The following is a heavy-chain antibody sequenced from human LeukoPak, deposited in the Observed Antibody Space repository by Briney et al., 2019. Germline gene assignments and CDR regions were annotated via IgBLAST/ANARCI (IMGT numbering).Heavy chain of an antibody. CDR1: GFTFSSYA. V-gene: IGHV3-23*01. CDR2: ISGSGGST. Sequence: QPGGSLRLSCAASGFTFSSYAMSWVRQAPGKGLEWVSAISGSGGSTYYADSVRGRFTISRDNSKNTLYLQMNSLRAEDTAVYYCAKDQTRIGIVVVPGEIDYWGQGTLVTVSS. J-gene: IGHJ4*02. D-gene: IGHD2-2*01. CDR3: AKDQTRIGIVVVPGEIDY.